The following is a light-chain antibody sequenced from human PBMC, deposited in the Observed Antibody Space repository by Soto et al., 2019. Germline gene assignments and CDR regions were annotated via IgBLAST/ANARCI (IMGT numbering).Light chain of an antibody. V-gene: IGKV3-15*01. CDR3: QHYSNWPPT. Sequence: EMVMTQSPATLSVSPGERVTLSCRASDNVHRNLAWYQQKPGQGPSLLIYYASIRATGVPDRFTGSGSGTEFPLTLSSLQSEDFGVYHCQHYSNWPPTFGPGTKVEIK. J-gene: IGKJ3*01. CDR1: DNVHRN. CDR2: YAS.